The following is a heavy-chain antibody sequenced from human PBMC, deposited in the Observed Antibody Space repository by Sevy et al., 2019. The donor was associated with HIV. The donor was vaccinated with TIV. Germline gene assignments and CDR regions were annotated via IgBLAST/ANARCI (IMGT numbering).Heavy chain of an antibody. D-gene: IGHD3-22*01. Sequence: GGSLRLSCAASGFTVSSNYMSWVRQAPGKGLERVSVIYSGGSTYYADSVKGRFTISRDNSKNTLYLQMNSLRAEDTAVYYCARSPYDSGGYYFDPWGQGTLVTVSS. CDR3: ARSPYDSGGYYFDP. CDR1: GFTVSSNY. J-gene: IGHJ5*02. CDR2: IYSGGST. V-gene: IGHV3-53*01.